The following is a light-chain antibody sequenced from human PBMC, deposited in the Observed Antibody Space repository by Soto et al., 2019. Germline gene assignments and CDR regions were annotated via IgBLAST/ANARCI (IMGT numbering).Light chain of an antibody. J-gene: IGKJ1*01. CDR3: LQATHYPPP. CDR2: KAS. V-gene: IGKV2-30*01. CDR1: QSLVYSDGYAY. Sequence: DVVMTQSPLSLPVTPGQPASISCRSSQSLVYSDGYAYVNWFHQRPGQSPRRLIYKASKRDSGVPDKFRGSASRTSFTLQINRVDPEDSAIYSCLQATHYPPPFGRGARVDIK.